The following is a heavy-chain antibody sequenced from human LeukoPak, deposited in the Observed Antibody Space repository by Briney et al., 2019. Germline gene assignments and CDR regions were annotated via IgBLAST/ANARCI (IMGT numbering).Heavy chain of an antibody. CDR2: IYSGGST. CDR1: GITVSSNY. D-gene: IGHD5-24*01. Sequence: GGSLRLSCAASGITVSSNYMSWVRQAPGKGLEWVSVIYSGGSTYYADSVNGRFTISRDNSKNTLYLQMNSLRAEDTAVYYCARGSRDGYGMFDPWGQGTLVTVSS. J-gene: IGHJ5*02. V-gene: IGHV3-66*01. CDR3: ARGSRDGYGMFDP.